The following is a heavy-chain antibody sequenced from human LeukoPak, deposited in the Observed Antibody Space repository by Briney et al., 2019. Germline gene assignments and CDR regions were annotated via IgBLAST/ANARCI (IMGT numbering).Heavy chain of an antibody. CDR3: ARHLRPYFDY. D-gene: IGHD3-3*01. Sequence: PSETLSLTCTVSGGSISSSGYYWGWIRQPPGKGLEWIASIYYSGSTYYNPSLKSRLTISVDTSKNQYSLRLSSVTAADTAVYYCARHLRPYFDYWGQGTLVTVSS. J-gene: IGHJ4*02. V-gene: IGHV4-39*01. CDR2: IYYSGST. CDR1: GGSISSSGYY.